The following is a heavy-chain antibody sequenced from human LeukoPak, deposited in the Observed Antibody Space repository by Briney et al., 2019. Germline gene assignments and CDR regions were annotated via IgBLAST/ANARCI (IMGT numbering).Heavy chain of an antibody. CDR1: GFTFSSYG. CDR3: ARGEWSSSPFDY. CDR2: ISYDGSNK. D-gene: IGHD6-6*01. V-gene: IGHV3-30*03. J-gene: IGHJ4*02. Sequence: GGSLRLSCAASGFTFSSYGMHWVRQAPGKGLEWVAVISYDGSNKYYADSVKGRFTISRDNAKNSLYLQLNSLRAEDTALYYCARGEWSSSPFDYWGQGTLVSVSS.